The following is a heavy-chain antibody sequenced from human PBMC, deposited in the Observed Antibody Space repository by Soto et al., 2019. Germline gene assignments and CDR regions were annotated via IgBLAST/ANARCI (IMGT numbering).Heavy chain of an antibody. CDR1: GYTFTSYD. D-gene: IGHD4-17*01. CDR3: ARGLGVTTLLGYYYYYMDV. J-gene: IGHJ6*03. V-gene: IGHV1-8*01. CDR2: MNPNSGNT. Sequence: SSVKVSCKASGYTFTSYDINWVRQATGQGLEWMGWMNPNSGNTGYAQKFQGRVTMTRNTSISTAYMELSSLRSEDTAVYYCARGLGVTTLLGYYYYYMDVWGKGTTVTVSS.